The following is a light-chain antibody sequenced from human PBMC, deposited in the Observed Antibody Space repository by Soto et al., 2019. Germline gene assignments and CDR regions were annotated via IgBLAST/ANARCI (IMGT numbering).Light chain of an antibody. Sequence: DIQMTQSPSTLSASVGDRVTITCRASQSLSSYLAWYQQKPGKAPNLLIYDASNLQSGVPSRFSGSGSGTEFTLTISSLQPDDFATYYCQQYNSYSFGQGTKVEIK. CDR2: DAS. CDR1: QSLSSY. CDR3: QQYNSYS. J-gene: IGKJ1*01. V-gene: IGKV1-5*01.